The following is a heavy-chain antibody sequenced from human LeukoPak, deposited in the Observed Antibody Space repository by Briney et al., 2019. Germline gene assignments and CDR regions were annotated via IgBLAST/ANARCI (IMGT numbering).Heavy chain of an antibody. CDR2: IIPIFGTA. CDR1: GGTFSSYA. Sequence: SVKVSCKASGGTFSSYAISWVRQAPGQGLEWMGGIIPIFGTANYAQKFQGRVTITADESTSTAYMELSSLRSEDTAVYYCARFGSGSYYSPRNSDYYYGMDVWGQGTTVTVSS. J-gene: IGHJ6*02. V-gene: IGHV1-69*13. CDR3: ARFGSGSYYSPRNSDYYYGMDV. D-gene: IGHD3-10*01.